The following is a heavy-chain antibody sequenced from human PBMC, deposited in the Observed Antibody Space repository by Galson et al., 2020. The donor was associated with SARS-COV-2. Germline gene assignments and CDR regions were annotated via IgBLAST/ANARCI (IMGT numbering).Heavy chain of an antibody. CDR1: GGSMSDYY. CDR2: IFYSGST. D-gene: IGHD1-26*01. CDR3: ARREYASGIDAFDI. V-gene: IGHV4-59*08. J-gene: IGHJ3*02. Sequence: ETSETLSLTCAVSGGSMSDYYWSWLRQPPGKGLEWIGNIFYSGSTTYNPSLRSRIIISVDTSKNQFSLKLSSVTATDTAVYYCARREYASGIDAFDIWGQGTMVTVSS.